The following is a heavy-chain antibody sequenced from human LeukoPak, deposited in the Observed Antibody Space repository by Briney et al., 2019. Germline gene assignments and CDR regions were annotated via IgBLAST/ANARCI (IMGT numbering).Heavy chain of an antibody. CDR3: ARDWPGTRPTGYFDL. CDR1: GFTVSSNY. CDR2: IYSGGST. V-gene: IGHV3-53*05. J-gene: IGHJ2*01. Sequence: PGGSLRLSCAASGFTVSSNYMSWVRQAPGKGLEWVSVIYSGGSTYYADSVKGRFTISRDNSKNTLYLQMNSLRAEDTAVYYCARDWPGTRPTGYFDLWGRGTLVTVSS. D-gene: IGHD3-10*01.